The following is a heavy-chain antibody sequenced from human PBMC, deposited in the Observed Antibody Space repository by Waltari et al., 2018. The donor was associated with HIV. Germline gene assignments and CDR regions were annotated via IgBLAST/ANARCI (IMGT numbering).Heavy chain of an antibody. J-gene: IGHJ5*02. CDR3: ARAKDTGLLDL. V-gene: IGHV1-46*04. Sequence: QVRLVQSGAEMRKPGASVKISCKTSGYTFTNKYIHWVRQAPGKCLQWVGLINPTSGTTSYAPRLQDRVIVTRDTSTGVVHMDLNSLRSDATAVYYCARAKDTGLLDLWGQGTLVTVSS. CDR1: GYTFTNKY. CDR2: INPTSGTT. D-gene: IGHD5-18*01.